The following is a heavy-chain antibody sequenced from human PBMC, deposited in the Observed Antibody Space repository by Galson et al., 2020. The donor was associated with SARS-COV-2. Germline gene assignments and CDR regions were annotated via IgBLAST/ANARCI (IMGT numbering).Heavy chain of an antibody. V-gene: IGHV4-59*04. CDR1: GASITTHY. D-gene: IGHD3-3*01. J-gene: IGHJ4*02. CDR3: TRGDFWSGSDY. Sequence: SETLSLTCTVSGASITTHYWSWIRQPPGKGLEWIGYIYYSGRTYYNSSLQSRVTMSVDTSTNHLSLRLTSVTAADTAVYYCTRGDFWSGSDYWGQGTLVTVSS. CDR2: IYYSGRT.